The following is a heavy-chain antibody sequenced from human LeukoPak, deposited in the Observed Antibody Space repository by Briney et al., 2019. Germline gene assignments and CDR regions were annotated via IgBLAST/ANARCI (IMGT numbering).Heavy chain of an antibody. J-gene: IGHJ4*02. Sequence: SVKVSCKASGGTFSSYAISWVRQAPGQGLEWMGGIIPIFGTANYAQKFQGRVTITADESTSTAYMELSSLRSEDTAVYYCARVPGYSGYDYWYYFDYWGQGTPVTVSS. CDR2: IIPIFGTA. CDR1: GGTFSSYA. V-gene: IGHV1-69*01. CDR3: ARVPGYSGYDYWYYFDY. D-gene: IGHD5-12*01.